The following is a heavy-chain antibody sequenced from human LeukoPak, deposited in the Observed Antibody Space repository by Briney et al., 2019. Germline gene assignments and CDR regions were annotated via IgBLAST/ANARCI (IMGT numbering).Heavy chain of an antibody. CDR1: GYTFTSYG. D-gene: IGHD4-11*01. J-gene: IGHJ4*02. CDR2: ISAYNGNT. Sequence: GASVKVSCKASGYTFTSYGISWVRQAPGQGLEWMGWISAYNGNTNYAQKLQGRVTMTTDTSTNTAYMELSSLRSEDTAVYYCATDLTVTTVYWGQGTLVTVSS. V-gene: IGHV1-18*01. CDR3: ATDLTVTTVY.